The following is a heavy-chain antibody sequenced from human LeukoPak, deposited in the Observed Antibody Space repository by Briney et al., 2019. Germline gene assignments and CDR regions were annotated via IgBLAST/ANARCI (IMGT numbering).Heavy chain of an antibody. CDR1: GFTFSSYG. V-gene: IGHV3-30*02. Sequence: GGSLRLSCAASGFTFSSYGMHWVRQAPGKGLEWVSFIRYDGSNKYYADSVKGRFTISRDNSKNTLYLQMNSLRAEDAAVYYCAKDPGFMVRGARGYFDYWGQGTLVTVSS. D-gene: IGHD3-10*01. CDR2: IRYDGSNK. CDR3: AKDPGFMVRGARGYFDY. J-gene: IGHJ4*02.